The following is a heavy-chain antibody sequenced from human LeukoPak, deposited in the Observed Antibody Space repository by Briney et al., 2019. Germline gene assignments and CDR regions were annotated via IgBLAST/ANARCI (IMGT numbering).Heavy chain of an antibody. V-gene: IGHV3-64D*06. J-gene: IGHJ4*02. CDR3: VKGAHSPGSFDY. CDR1: GSTLSSYA. Sequence: PGGSLRLSCSASGSTLSSYAMHWVRQAPGKGREYVSAISSNGGSTYYADSVKGRFTISRDNSKNTLYLQMSSLRAEDTAVYYCVKGAHSPGSFDYWGQGTLVTVSS. CDR2: ISSNGGST.